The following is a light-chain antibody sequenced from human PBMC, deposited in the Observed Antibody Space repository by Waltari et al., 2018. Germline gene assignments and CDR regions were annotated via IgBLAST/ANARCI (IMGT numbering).Light chain of an antibody. V-gene: IGLV7-43*01. CDR2: DTY. CDR3: SLYYGDARWV. J-gene: IGLJ3*02. Sequence: VLTQEPSVTVSPGGTVTPTCASTTGVVTTRYYPNCFQQKPGQPPTTLNYDTYKRHSRSPARFSGSLRGCKAALTLSNVQRGGEADYYCSLYYGDARWVFGGGTKLTVL. CDR1: TGVVTTRYY.